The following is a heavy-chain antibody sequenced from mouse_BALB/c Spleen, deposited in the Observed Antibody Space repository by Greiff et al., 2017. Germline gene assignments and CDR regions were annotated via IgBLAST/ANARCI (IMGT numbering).Heavy chain of an antibody. CDR3: ASYYYGSSHWYFDV. D-gene: IGHD1-1*01. CDR1: GFTFSSYA. J-gene: IGHJ1*01. V-gene: IGHV5-6-5*01. CDR2: ISSGGST. Sequence: EGMLVESGGGLVKPGGSLKLSCAASGFTFSSYAMSWVRQTPEKRLEWVASISSGGSTYYPDSVKGRFTISRDNARNILYLQMSSLRSEDTAMYYCASYYYGSSHWYFDVWGAGTTVTVSS.